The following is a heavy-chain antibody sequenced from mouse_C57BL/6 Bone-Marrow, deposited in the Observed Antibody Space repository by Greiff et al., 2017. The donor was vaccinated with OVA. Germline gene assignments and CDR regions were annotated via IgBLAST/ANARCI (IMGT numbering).Heavy chain of an antibody. J-gene: IGHJ4*01. CDR1: GFTFSSYA. V-gene: IGHV5-4*01. D-gene: IGHD1-1*01. CDR3: ARDYYGSSFYAMDY. Sequence: EVQLVESGGGLVKLGGSLKLSCAASGFTFSSYAMSWVRQTPEKRLEWVATISDGGSYTYYPDNVKGRFTISRDNAKNNLYLQMSHLKSEDTAMYYCARDYYGSSFYAMDYWGQGTSVTVSS. CDR2: ISDGGSYT.